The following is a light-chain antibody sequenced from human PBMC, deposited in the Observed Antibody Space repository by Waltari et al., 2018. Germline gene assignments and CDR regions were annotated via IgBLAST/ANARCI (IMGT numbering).Light chain of an antibody. V-gene: IGLV2-14*03. Sequence: QSALTQPASVSGSPGQSITISCTRSSSDLGGYRFAAWYQPHPGHAPKLIIYVVSHRPSDVSNRFSGSKSGNTASLTISGLLPEDEADYYCSSYTYINPPFLFGTGTKVTVL. CDR3: SSYTYINPPFL. J-gene: IGLJ1*01. CDR2: VVS. CDR1: SSDLGGYRF.